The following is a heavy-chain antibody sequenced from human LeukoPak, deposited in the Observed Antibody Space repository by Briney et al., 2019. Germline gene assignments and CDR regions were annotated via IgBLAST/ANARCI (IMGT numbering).Heavy chain of an antibody. J-gene: IGHJ6*03. D-gene: IGHD2-15*01. Sequence: GRSLRLSCAASGFTFSSYWMSWVRQAPGKGLEWVANIKQDGSEKYYVDSVKGRFTISRDNAKNSLYLQMNSLRAEDTAVYYCAVDIVVVVAAWDYMDVWGKGTTVTVSS. CDR2: IKQDGSEK. CDR1: GFTFSSYW. CDR3: AVDIVVVVAAWDYMDV. V-gene: IGHV3-7*01.